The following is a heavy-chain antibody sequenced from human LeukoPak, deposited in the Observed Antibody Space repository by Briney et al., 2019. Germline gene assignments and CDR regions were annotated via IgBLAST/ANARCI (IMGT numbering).Heavy chain of an antibody. J-gene: IGHJ4*02. Sequence: PSETLSLTCSVSGDSITNYYWNWVRQPPGKGLEWIGYIYYSGSTNCNPSLKSRVTISVDTSKNQFSLKLSSVTAADTAVYYCARAEYYFDYWGQGTLVTVSS. CDR1: GDSITNYY. CDR2: IYYSGST. V-gene: IGHV4-59*01. CDR3: ARAEYYFDY. D-gene: IGHD3-10*01.